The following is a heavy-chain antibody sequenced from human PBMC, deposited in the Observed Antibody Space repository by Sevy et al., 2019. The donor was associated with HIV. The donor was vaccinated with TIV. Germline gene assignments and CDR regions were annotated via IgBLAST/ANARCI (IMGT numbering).Heavy chain of an antibody. V-gene: IGHV3-30*19. CDR3: ARLPPTRAFDI. CDR2: ISYDVSNK. Sequence: GGSLRLSCAASGFSISGYGMHWVRQAPGKGLEWVAVISYDVSNKYYADSVKGRFTISRDNSKNTLYLQMNSLTTEDTAVYYCARLPPTRAFDIWGQGTLVTVSS. D-gene: IGHD1-1*01. CDR1: GFSISGYG. J-gene: IGHJ3*02.